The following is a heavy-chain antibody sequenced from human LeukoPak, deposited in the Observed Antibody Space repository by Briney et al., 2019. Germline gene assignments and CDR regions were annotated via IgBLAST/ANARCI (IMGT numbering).Heavy chain of an antibody. D-gene: IGHD3-10*01. CDR3: ARDLGGMEDGSGGYYP. Sequence: GASVKVSCKASGYTFTSYGISWVRQAPGQGLEWMGWISAYNGNTNYAQKLQGRVTMTTDTSTSTAYMELRSLRSDDTAVYYCARDLGGMEDGSGGYYPWGQGTLVTVSS. CDR1: GYTFTSYG. CDR2: ISAYNGNT. V-gene: IGHV1-18*01. J-gene: IGHJ4*02.